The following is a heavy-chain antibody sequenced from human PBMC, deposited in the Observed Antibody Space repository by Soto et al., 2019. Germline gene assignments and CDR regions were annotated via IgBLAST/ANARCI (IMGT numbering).Heavy chain of an antibody. D-gene: IGHD1-1*01. CDR1: GFTISRSA. J-gene: IGHJ4*02. Sequence: EVQLLESGGGLVQPGVSLRLSCAASGFTISRSAMIWVRQAPGKGLEWVSAISDSGDTTHYADSVKGRFTIFRDTSKSTLDLQMKSLRPEDTAVYYCAKDKPGKSSFDDCGKGTLVTVSS. CDR3: AKDKPGKSSFDD. V-gene: IGHV3-23*01. CDR2: ISDSGDTT.